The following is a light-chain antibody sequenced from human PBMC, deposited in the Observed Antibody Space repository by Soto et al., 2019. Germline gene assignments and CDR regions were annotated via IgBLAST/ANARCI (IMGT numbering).Light chain of an antibody. CDR3: QQRSSWPLT. J-gene: IGKJ4*01. CDR1: QTVSSY. V-gene: IGKV3-11*01. CDR2: NAS. Sequence: EIVLIQSPATLSLSPGESATLSCRASQTVSSYLAWYQQRPGQTPRLLMYNASNRATGIAARFSGSGSTTEFTLTISSLEPEDFGVYYCQQRSSWPLTFGGGTTVEIK.